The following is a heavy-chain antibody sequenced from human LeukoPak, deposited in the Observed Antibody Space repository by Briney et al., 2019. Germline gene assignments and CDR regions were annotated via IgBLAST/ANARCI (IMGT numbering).Heavy chain of an antibody. CDR3: ARETPYYDSSGYQDY. CDR1: GGSFSGYY. CDR2: ISHSGST. J-gene: IGHJ4*02. D-gene: IGHD3-22*01. V-gene: IGHV4-34*01. Sequence: PSETLSLTCAVYGGSFSGYYWSWIRQPPGKGLEWIGEISHSGSTNYNPSLKSRVTISVDTSKNQFSLKLSSVTAADTAVYYCARETPYYDSSGYQDYWGQGTLVTVSS.